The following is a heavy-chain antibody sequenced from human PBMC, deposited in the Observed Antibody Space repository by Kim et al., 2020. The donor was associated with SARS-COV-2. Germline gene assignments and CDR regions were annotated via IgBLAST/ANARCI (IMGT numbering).Heavy chain of an antibody. CDR2: IYYSGST. Sequence: SETLSLTCTVSGGSISSYYWSWIRQPPGKGLEWIGYIYYSGSTNYNPSLKSRVTISVDTSKNQFSLKLSSVTAADTAVYYCARVVVVAAEYYFDYWGQGTLVTVSS. V-gene: IGHV4-59*13. D-gene: IGHD2-15*01. J-gene: IGHJ4*02. CDR1: GGSISSYY. CDR3: ARVVVVAAEYYFDY.